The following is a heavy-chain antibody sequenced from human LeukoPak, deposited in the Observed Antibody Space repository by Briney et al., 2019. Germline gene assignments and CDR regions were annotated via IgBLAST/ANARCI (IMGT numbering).Heavy chain of an antibody. CDR2: ISAYSGNT. D-gene: IGHD5-12*01. V-gene: IGHV1-18*01. Sequence: ASVKVSCKASGYTFTSYGISWVRQAPGQGLEWMGWISAYSGNTNYAQKLQGRVTMTTDTSTSTAYMELRSLRSDDTAVYYCARWSATIAPYYFDYWGQGTLVTVSS. CDR3: ARWSATIAPYYFDY. J-gene: IGHJ4*02. CDR1: GYTFTSYG.